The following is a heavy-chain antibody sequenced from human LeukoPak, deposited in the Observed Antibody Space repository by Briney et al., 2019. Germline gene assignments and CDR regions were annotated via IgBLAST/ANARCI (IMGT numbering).Heavy chain of an antibody. CDR2: VWYDGNNK. V-gene: IGHV3-33*01. Sequence: GRSLRLSCAASGFTFRSYGMHWVRQAPGKGLEWVAIVWYDGNNKYYADSVKGRFTVSRDNSKDTVSLQLNSLRAEDTAVYYCASGSGAAAGAFDYWGQGTLVTVPS. D-gene: IGHD6-13*01. J-gene: IGHJ4*02. CDR3: ASGSGAAAGAFDY. CDR1: GFTFRSYG.